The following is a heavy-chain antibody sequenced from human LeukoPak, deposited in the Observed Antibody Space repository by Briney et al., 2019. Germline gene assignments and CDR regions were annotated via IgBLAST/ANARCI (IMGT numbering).Heavy chain of an antibody. CDR3: ARDYDEDY. J-gene: IGHJ4*02. V-gene: IGHV3-21*01. CDR1: GFTFSTYS. CDR2: ISTSSSHI. D-gene: IGHD5-12*01. Sequence: GGSLRLSCAASGFTFSTYSMNWVRQAPGKGLEWVSSISTSSSHIYYADSVKGRFTISRGNAKNSLYLQMHSLRAEDTAVYYCARDYDEDYWGQGTLVTVSS.